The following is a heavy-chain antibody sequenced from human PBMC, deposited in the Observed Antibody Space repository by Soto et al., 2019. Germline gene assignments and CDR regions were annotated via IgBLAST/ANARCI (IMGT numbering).Heavy chain of an antibody. CDR3: ARVDSSTWLNDY. Sequence: ASVKVSCKASGYTFTSYAIHWVRQAPGQRLEWMGWINAGNRNTKYSQKLQGRVTITWDTSASTPYMELSSLISEDTAVYYCARVDSSTWLNDYWGQRTLVTVSS. J-gene: IGHJ4*02. CDR1: GYTFTSYA. CDR2: INAGNRNT. V-gene: IGHV1-3*01. D-gene: IGHD6-13*01.